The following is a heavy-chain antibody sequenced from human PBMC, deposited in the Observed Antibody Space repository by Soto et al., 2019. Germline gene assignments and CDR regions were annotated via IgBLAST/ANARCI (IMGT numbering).Heavy chain of an antibody. CDR2: VSHDGRNT. Sequence: TGGSLRLSYAASGFTFSDYAMHWVRQAPGKGLEWVAVVSHDGRNTHYADSVRGRFTISRDSSKNTVSLEMTSLRAEDTAVYYFEKGGRQGLVTSDFNYWGQGALVTVSS. V-gene: IGHV3-30*18. CDR3: EKGGRQGLVTSDFNY. J-gene: IGHJ4*02. CDR1: GFTFSDYA. D-gene: IGHD6-19*01.